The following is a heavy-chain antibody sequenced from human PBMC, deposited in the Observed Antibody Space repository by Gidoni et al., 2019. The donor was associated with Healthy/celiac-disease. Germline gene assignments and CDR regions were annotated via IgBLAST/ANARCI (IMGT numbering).Heavy chain of an antibody. CDR1: GFPFRDYS. CDR3: ARDSPDSGVDYGDYMGDYYYMDV. D-gene: IGHD4-17*01. V-gene: IGHV3-11*05. J-gene: IGHJ6*03. CDR2: ISSSSSYT. Sequence: QVQLVESGGGLVKPGGSLRLSCAASGFPFRDYSLTWIRQAPGKGLEWVSYISSSSSYTNYADSVKGRFTISRDNAKNSLYLQMNSLRAEDTAVYYCARDSPDSGVDYGDYMGDYYYMDVWGKGTTVTVSS.